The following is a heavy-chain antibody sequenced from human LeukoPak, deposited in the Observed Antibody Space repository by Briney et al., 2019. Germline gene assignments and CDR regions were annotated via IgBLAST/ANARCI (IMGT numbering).Heavy chain of an antibody. J-gene: IGHJ4*02. CDR3: ARGGGGAVAGTFFY. CDR2: INHSGST. D-gene: IGHD6-19*01. V-gene: IGHV4-34*01. Sequence: SETLSLTCTVSGGSISSDGYSWNWIRQPPGKGLEWIGEINHSGSTNYNPSLKSRVTISVDTSKNQFSLKLSSVTAADTAVYYCARGGGGAVAGTFFYWGQGTLVTVSS. CDR1: GGSISSDGYS.